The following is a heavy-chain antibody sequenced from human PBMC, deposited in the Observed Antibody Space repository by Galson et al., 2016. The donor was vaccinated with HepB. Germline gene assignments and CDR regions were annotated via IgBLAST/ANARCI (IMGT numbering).Heavy chain of an antibody. CDR1: GFTLSNYA. Sequence: SLRLSCAASGFTLSNYAMSWVRQAPGKGLEWVSSISGSGGTTYYADSVKGRFTISRDKSKNTLYLQMNSLRGEDTAVYYCARAGFKGFSNGMDVWGQGTTVTVSS. CDR3: ARAGFKGFSNGMDV. CDR2: ISGSGGTT. D-gene: IGHD2/OR15-2a*01. J-gene: IGHJ6*02. V-gene: IGHV3-23*01.